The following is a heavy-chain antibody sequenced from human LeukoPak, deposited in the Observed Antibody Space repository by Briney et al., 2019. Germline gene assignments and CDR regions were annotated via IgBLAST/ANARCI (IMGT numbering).Heavy chain of an antibody. Sequence: SETLSLTCTVSGGSISTYYWSWVRQPPGKGLEWIGYINYSGRTNANSSLKSRVAISVDTSKNQFSLRLSSVTAADTAVYYCARDSLYSSSFGYWGQGTLVTVSS. CDR3: ARDSLYSSSFGY. D-gene: IGHD6-13*01. V-gene: IGHV4-59*01. CDR2: INYSGRT. J-gene: IGHJ4*02. CDR1: GGSISTYY.